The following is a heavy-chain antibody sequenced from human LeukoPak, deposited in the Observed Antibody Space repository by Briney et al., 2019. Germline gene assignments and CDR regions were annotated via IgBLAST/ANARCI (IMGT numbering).Heavy chain of an antibody. CDR1: GGSISSSTYY. V-gene: IGHV4-39*01. CDR2: IYYSGST. Sequence: PSETLSLTCTVSGGSISSSTYYWGWIRQPPGKGLEWIGSIYYSGSTYYNPSLKSRVTISVDTSKNQFSLKLNSVTAADTAVYNCATPYSGGYHGLDIWSQGTMVTVSS. CDR3: ATPYSGGYHGLDI. J-gene: IGHJ3*02. D-gene: IGHD1-26*01.